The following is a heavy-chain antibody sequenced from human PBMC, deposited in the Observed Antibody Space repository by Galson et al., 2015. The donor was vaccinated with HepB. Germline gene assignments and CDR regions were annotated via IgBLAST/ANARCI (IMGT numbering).Heavy chain of an antibody. Sequence: SLRLSCAASGFTFSDYYMSWIRQAPGKGLEWVSYISSSSSYTNYADSVKGRFTISRDNAKNSLYLQMNSLRAEDTAVYYCARDYYDSSGYYYSFDYWGQGTLVTVSS. CDR2: ISSSSSYT. CDR3: ARDYYDSSGYYYSFDY. CDR1: GFTFSDYY. V-gene: IGHV3-11*06. D-gene: IGHD3-22*01. J-gene: IGHJ4*02.